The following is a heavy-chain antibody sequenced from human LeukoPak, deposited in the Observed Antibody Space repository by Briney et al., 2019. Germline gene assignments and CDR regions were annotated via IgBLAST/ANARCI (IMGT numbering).Heavy chain of an antibody. Sequence: SVKVSCKASGGTFSSYAISWVRQAPGQGLEWMGGIIPIFGTANYAQKFQGRVTITTDESTSRAYMELSSLRFAHTAGQCCSRDSGTRRDGYNRRSLVAYWGQGTLVTVSS. D-gene: IGHD5-24*01. CDR1: GGTFSSYA. CDR2: IIPIFGTA. V-gene: IGHV1-69*05. CDR3: SRDSGTRRDGYNRRSLVAY. J-gene: IGHJ4*02.